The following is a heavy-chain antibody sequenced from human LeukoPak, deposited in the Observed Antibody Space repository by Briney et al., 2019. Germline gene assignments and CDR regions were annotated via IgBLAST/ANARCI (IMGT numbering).Heavy chain of an antibody. CDR3: ASSKGHLDY. CDR2: ITSSSSTI. J-gene: IGHJ4*02. V-gene: IGHV3-48*02. D-gene: IGHD2-2*01. CDR1: GFTFSSYS. Sequence: GGSLRLSCAASGFTFSSYSMNWVRQAPGKGLEWVSYITSSSSTIYYADSVKGRLTISRDNAKNSLYLQMNSLRDEDTAVYYCASSKGHLDYWGQGTLVTVSS.